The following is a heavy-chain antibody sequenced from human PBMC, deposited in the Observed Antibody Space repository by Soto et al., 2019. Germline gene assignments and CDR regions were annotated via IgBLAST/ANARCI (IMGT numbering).Heavy chain of an antibody. CDR1: GFTFSSYW. J-gene: IGHJ4*02. V-gene: IGHV3-7*03. Sequence: EVQLVESGGGLVQPGGSLRLSCAASGFTFSSYWMSWVRQAPGKGLVWVSNIKQDGSGKYYVDSGKGRFTISRDNAKNSLSLKTDSLRAEDTAVYYCAEEQIFQGGQGTLVTVAS. CDR3: AEEQIFQ. CDR2: IKQDGSGK. D-gene: IGHD2-15*01.